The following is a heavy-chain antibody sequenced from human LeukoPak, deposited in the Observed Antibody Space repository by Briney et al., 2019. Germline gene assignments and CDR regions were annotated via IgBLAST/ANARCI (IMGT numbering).Heavy chain of an antibody. Sequence: PGGSLRLSCSTSGFTFSSYAIHWVRQAPGKGLEYVSGISNNGGTTYYADSVKGRFTIPRDNSKKTVYLQMSSLRAEDTAVYHCVKDSGYRYGAGDYWGQGTLVTVSS. CDR2: ISNNGGTT. J-gene: IGHJ4*02. CDR3: VKDSGYRYGAGDY. CDR1: GFTFSSYA. D-gene: IGHD5-18*01. V-gene: IGHV3-64D*09.